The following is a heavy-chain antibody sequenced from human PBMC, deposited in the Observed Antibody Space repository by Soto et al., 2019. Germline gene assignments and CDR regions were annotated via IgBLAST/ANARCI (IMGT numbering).Heavy chain of an antibody. D-gene: IGHD2-2*01. J-gene: IGHJ6*02. CDR2: ISAYNNYT. V-gene: IGHV1-18*01. CDR1: GYTFTNCQ. Sequence: VASVKVSCKASGYTFTNCQFSWVRQAPGQGLEWMGWISAYNNYTKYAENFQDRFTMTTDTSATTAYMELRSLRSDDTAVYYCARRLCTTSSCTSQLGMDVWGQGTTVTVSS. CDR3: ARRLCTTSSCTSQLGMDV.